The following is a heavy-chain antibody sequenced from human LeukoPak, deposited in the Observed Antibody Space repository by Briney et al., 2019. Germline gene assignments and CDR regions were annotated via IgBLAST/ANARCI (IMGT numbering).Heavy chain of an antibody. Sequence: SETLSLTCAFYGGSFSGYYWSWIRQPPGQGLEWIGEINHSGGTKYNPSLKSRVTISVDTSKNQFSLKLSSVTAADTAVYYCARGLLYGDYAVDYWGQGTLVTVSS. CDR1: GGSFSGYY. J-gene: IGHJ4*02. CDR2: INHSGGT. V-gene: IGHV4-34*01. D-gene: IGHD4-17*01. CDR3: ARGLLYGDYAVDY.